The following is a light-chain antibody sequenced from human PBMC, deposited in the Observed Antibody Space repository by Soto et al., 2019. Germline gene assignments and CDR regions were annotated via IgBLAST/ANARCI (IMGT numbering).Light chain of an antibody. CDR1: SSDVGGYKF. CDR3: SSYAGSNMGV. CDR2: EVT. Sequence: QSVLTQPPSASGSPGQSVTISCTGTSSDVGGYKFVSWYQQHPGKAPKLLIYEVTQRPSGVPDRFSGSKSGNMASLTVSGLQAEDDADYYCSSYAGSNMGVFGTGTKLTVL. J-gene: IGLJ1*01. V-gene: IGLV2-8*01.